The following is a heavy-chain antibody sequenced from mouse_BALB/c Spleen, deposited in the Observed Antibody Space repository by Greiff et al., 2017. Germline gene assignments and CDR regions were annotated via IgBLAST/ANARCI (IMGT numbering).Heavy chain of an antibody. D-gene: IGHD5-5*01. V-gene: IGHV1-87*01. CDR1: GYTFTSYW. J-gene: IGHJ1*01. Sequence: VQLQQSGAELARPGASVKLSCKASGYTFTSYWMQWVKQRPGQGLEWIGAIYPGDGDTRYTQKFKGKATLTADKSSSTAYMQLSSLASEDSAVYYCARDYPDVWGAGTTVTVSS. CDR2: IYPGDGDT. CDR3: ARDYPDV.